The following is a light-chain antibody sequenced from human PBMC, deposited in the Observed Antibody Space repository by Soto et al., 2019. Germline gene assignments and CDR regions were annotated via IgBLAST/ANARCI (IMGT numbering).Light chain of an antibody. V-gene: IGLV2-8*01. CDR2: AVN. CDR3: SSYAGSNNYV. Sequence: QSVLTQPPSASGSPGQSVTISCTGTSSDAGGYKYVSWYQQYPGKAPKLMIYAVNKRPSGVPDRFSGSKSGNTASLTVSGLQAEDEADYYCSSYAGSNNYVFGTGTKVTVL. CDR1: SSDAGGYKY. J-gene: IGLJ1*01.